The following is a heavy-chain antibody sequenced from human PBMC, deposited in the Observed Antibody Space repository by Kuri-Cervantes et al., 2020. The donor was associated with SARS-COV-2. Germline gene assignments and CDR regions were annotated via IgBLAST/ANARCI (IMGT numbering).Heavy chain of an antibody. Sequence: ESLKISCSVSGVSMSSYYWTWIRQSPGKGLEWIGYIYFSGNTNYNPSLESRVTISVDTSKNQFSLNMMSVTAADTAVYYCARLGKEFDYWGQGTLVTVSS. J-gene: IGHJ4*02. CDR2: IYFSGNT. CDR1: GVSMSSYY. CDR3: ARLGKEFDY. V-gene: IGHV4-59*01. D-gene: IGHD1-26*01.